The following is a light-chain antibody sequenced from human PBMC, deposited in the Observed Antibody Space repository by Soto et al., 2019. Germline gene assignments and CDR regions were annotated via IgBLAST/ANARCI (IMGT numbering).Light chain of an antibody. Sequence: EIVMTQSPATLSVSPGERATLSCRASQSVYNNLAWYQQKPGQAPRLLIYRASTRATDFPARFSGGGSGTEFTLTISSLQSEDFAVYFCQQYSNWPLTFVGGTKVEIK. J-gene: IGKJ4*01. CDR2: RAS. V-gene: IGKV3-15*01. CDR1: QSVYNN. CDR3: QQYSNWPLT.